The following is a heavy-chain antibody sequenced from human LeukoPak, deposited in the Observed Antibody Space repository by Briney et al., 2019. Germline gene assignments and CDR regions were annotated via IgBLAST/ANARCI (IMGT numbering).Heavy chain of an antibody. V-gene: IGHV3-11*01. Sequence: PGGSLRLSCAASGFTFSDYYMSWIRQAPGKGLEWVSYISSSGSTIYYADSVKGRFTISRDNSKNSLYLQMNSLRTEDTALYYCAKGQGYYYYYMDVWGKGTTVTVSS. CDR1: GFTFSDYY. CDR3: AKGQGYYYYYMDV. CDR2: ISSSGSTI. J-gene: IGHJ6*03.